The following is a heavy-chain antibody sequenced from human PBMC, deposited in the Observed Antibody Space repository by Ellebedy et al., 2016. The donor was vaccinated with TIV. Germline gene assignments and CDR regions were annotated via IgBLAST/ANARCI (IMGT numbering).Heavy chain of an antibody. D-gene: IGHD2-21*02. CDR1: GGSFSGYY. V-gene: IGHV4-34*01. Sequence: MPSETLSLTCAVYGGSFSGYYWSWIRQSPGKGLEWIGEVNHSGSTSYNPSLKSRVTISIDTSKNQFSLKLNSVTAADTAKYYCARTTVVTSASLDYWGQGTLVTVSS. J-gene: IGHJ4*02. CDR2: VNHSGST. CDR3: ARTTVVTSASLDY.